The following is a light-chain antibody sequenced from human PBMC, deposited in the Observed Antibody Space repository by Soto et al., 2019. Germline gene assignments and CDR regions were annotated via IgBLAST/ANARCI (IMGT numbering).Light chain of an antibody. V-gene: IGKV2-28*01. J-gene: IGKJ2*01. Sequence: DIVVTQSPLSLPVTPGEPASISCRSSQSLLHSNGYNYLDWYLQKPGQSPQLLIHFSSNRASGVPDRFSGSGSGTDFTLKISRVEAEDVGIYYCMQALHIPPLFGQGTKLEIK. CDR2: FSS. CDR3: MQALHIPPL. CDR1: QSLLHSNGYNY.